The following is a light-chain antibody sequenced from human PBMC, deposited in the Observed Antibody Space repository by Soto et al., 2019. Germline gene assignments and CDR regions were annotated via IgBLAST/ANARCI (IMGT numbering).Light chain of an antibody. CDR3: QQYNSYSSWT. CDR1: QSLNSL. V-gene: IGKV1-5*01. Sequence: DIQMTQSPSTLSASVGDRVTITCRASQSLNSLLAWYQQKPGRAPKLLIYDASTLESGVPSRFSGSGSGTEFTLTISSLQTXXXXTYYCQQYNSYSSWTFGQGTKVEIK. CDR2: DAS. J-gene: IGKJ1*01.